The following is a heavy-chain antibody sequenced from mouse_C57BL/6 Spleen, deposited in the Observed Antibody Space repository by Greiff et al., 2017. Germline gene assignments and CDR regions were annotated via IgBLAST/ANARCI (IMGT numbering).Heavy chain of an antibody. J-gene: IGHJ3*01. CDR1: GYTFTSYW. Sequence: QVQLQQSGAELVKPGASVKLSCKASGYTFTSYWMHWVKQRPGRGLEWIGRIDPNSGGTKYNEKFKSKATLTADKPYSTAYMQLSSLTSEDSAVYACAKCKSNYVWFAYWGQGTLVTVSA. V-gene: IGHV1-72*01. CDR3: AKCKSNYVWFAY. D-gene: IGHD2-5*01. CDR2: IDPNSGGT.